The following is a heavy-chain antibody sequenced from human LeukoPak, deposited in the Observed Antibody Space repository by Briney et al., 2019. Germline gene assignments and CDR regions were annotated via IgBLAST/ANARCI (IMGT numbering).Heavy chain of an antibody. V-gene: IGHV1-69*01. CDR1: GGTFSSYA. Sequence: ASVKVSCKASGGTFSSYAISWVRQAPGQGLEWMGGIIPIFGTANYAQKFQGRVTITADESTSTAYMELSSLRSEDTAVYYCARVSPIAAAGSGYYYYYYYMDVWGKGTTVTVSS. D-gene: IGHD6-13*01. J-gene: IGHJ6*03. CDR2: IIPIFGTA. CDR3: ARVSPIAAAGSGYYYYYYYMDV.